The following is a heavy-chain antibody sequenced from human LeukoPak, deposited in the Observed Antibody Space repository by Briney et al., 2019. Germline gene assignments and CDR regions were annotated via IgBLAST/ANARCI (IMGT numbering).Heavy chain of an antibody. CDR1: GFTFSSYA. J-gene: IGHJ5*02. CDR3: ASIVVEDNWFDP. Sequence: GGSLRLSCAASGFTFSSYAMHWVRQAPGKGLEWVAVISYDGSNKYYADSVKGRFTISRDNSKNTLYLQMNSLRAEDTVVYYCASIVVEDNWFDPWGHGTLVTVSS. V-gene: IGHV3-30-3*01. D-gene: IGHD2-15*01. CDR2: ISYDGSNK.